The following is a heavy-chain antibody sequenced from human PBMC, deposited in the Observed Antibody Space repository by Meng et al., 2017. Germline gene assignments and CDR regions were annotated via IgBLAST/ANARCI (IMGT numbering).Heavy chain of an antibody. D-gene: IGHD6-19*01. CDR3: ARGDEYSSGWYLYGYYYYGMDV. V-gene: IGHV1-8*01. J-gene: IGHJ6*02. Sequence: ASVKVSCKASGYTFTSYDINWVRQATGQGLEWMGWMNPNSGNTGYAQKFQGRVTMTRKTSISTAYMELSSLRSEDTAVYYCARGDEYSSGWYLYGYYYYGMDVWGQGTTVTVSS. CDR2: MNPNSGNT. CDR1: GYTFTSYD.